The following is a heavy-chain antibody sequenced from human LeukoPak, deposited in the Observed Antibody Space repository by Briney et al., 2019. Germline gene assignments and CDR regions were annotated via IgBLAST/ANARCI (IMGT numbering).Heavy chain of an antibody. J-gene: IGHJ4*02. CDR1: GFTFSSYA. V-gene: IGHV3-30-3*01. D-gene: IGHD6-19*01. Sequence: PGRSLRLSRAASGFTFSSYAMHWVRQAPGKGLEWVALISYDGSGQYYTESVKGRFTISRDNSKNTLYLQVNSLRVEDTAVYYCARANRPFHTSGWYKDYWGQGTLVTVSS. CDR2: ISYDGSGQ. CDR3: ARANRPFHTSGWYKDY.